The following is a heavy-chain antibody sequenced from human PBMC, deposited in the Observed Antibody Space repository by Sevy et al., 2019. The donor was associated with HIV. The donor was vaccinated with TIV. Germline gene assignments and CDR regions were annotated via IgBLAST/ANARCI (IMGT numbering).Heavy chain of an antibody. CDR1: GFTFSPYR. V-gene: IGHV3-7*01. CDR2: IRPDGSDK. J-gene: IGHJ4*02. D-gene: IGHD1-26*01. CDR3: ARGVGLDC. Sequence: GGSLRLSCAASGFTFSPYRMTWVRQAPGKGLEWVANIRPDGSDKYYVDSVKGRFTISRDNAKNSLYLQMNSLRADDTATYYCARGVGLDCWGQGALVTVSS.